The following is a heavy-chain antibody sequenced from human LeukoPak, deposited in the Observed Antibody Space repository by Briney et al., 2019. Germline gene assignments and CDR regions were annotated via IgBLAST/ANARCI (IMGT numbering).Heavy chain of an antibody. CDR2: INSNSGDT. J-gene: IGHJ4*02. Sequence: ASVKVSCKASGYTFTDYYIHWVRQAPGQGLEWMGWINSNSGDTNYAQKVQGRVTMTRGTSISTAYMESSRLRSDDTAVYYCARDRLHVFDYWGQGTLVTVSS. CDR3: ARDRLHVFDY. D-gene: IGHD4-11*01. V-gene: IGHV1-2*02. CDR1: GYTFTDYY.